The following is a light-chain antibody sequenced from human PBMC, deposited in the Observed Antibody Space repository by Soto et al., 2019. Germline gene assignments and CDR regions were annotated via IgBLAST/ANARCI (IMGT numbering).Light chain of an antibody. V-gene: IGLV1-44*01. J-gene: IGLJ3*02. Sequence: QSVLTQPPSESGTPGQRVTISCSGSSSNIGSNTVNWYQQLPGTAPKLLIYSNNQRPSGVPDRFSGSKSGTSASLAISGLQPEDEADYYCAAWDDTLNGWVFGGGTKLTVL. CDR2: SNN. CDR3: AAWDDTLNGWV. CDR1: SSNIGSNT.